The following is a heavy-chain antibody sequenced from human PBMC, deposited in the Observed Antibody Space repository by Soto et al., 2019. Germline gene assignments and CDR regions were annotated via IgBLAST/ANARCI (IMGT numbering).Heavy chain of an antibody. CDR1: GYTFTSYG. J-gene: IGHJ5*01. D-gene: IGHD1-7*01. CDR2: ISAYNGNT. V-gene: IGHV1-18*01. Sequence: ASVKVSCKASGYTFTSYGISWVRQAPGQGLEWLGWISAYNGNTNYAQKLQGRVTMTTDTSTSTAYMELRSLRSDDTAVYYCARDRLQRELLDIYSYNCFDFWGQGIRVTVSS. CDR3: ARDRLQRELLDIYSYNCFDF.